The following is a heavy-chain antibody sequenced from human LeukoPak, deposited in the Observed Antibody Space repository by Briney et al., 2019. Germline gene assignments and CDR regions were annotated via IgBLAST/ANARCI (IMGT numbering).Heavy chain of an antibody. CDR1: GGSISSSSYY. J-gene: IGHJ4*02. CDR3: ARQLSSSWYLFDY. V-gene: IGHV4-39*01. Sequence: SQTLSLTCTVSGGSISSSSYYWGWIRQPPGKGLEWIGSIYYSGSTHYNPPHKSRVTISVDTSKNQFSLKLSSGTAADTAVYYCARQLSSSWYLFDYWGQGTLVTVSS. CDR2: IYYSGST. D-gene: IGHD6-13*01.